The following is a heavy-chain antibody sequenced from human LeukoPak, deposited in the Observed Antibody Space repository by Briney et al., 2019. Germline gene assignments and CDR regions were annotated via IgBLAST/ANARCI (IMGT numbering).Heavy chain of an antibody. CDR2: ISAYNGNT. Sequence: GASVKVSCKASGYTFTSYGISWVRQAPGQGLEWMGWISAYNGNTNYAQKLQGRVSMTTDTSTSTAYTELRSLRSDDTAVYYCARDGDGSSWYYYYYGMDVWGQGTTVTVSS. CDR1: GYTFTSYG. J-gene: IGHJ6*02. D-gene: IGHD6-13*01. V-gene: IGHV1-18*01. CDR3: ARDGDGSSWYYYYYGMDV.